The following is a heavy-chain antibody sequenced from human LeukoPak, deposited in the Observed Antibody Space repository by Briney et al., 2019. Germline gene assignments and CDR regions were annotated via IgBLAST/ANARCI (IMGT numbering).Heavy chain of an antibody. J-gene: IGHJ6*02. CDR3: AKDSLSFLEWLPDGMDV. CDR1: GFTFGSYA. Sequence: GGSLRLSCAASGFTFGSYAMSWVRQAPGKGLEWVSAISGNSEYTYYADSVKGRFTISRDNSKNTQYLQMNSLRAEDTAVYYCAKDSLSFLEWLPDGMDVWGQGTTVTVSS. CDR2: ISGNSEYT. D-gene: IGHD3-3*01. V-gene: IGHV3-23*01.